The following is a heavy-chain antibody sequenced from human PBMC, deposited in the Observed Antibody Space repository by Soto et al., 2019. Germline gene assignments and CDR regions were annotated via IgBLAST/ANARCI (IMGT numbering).Heavy chain of an antibody. J-gene: IGHJ6*02. CDR3: ARGHYGSGSYSDDRDYHYGKAV. D-gene: IGHD3-10*01. V-gene: IGHV1-69*13. CDR1: GGTFSSYA. CDR2: IIPIFGTA. Sequence: GASVKVSCKASGGTFSSYAISWVRQAPGQGLEWMGGIIPIFGTANYAQKFQGRVTITADESTSTAYMELSSLRSEDTAVYYCARGHYGSGSYSDDRDYHYGKAVPAQRTTVTGSS.